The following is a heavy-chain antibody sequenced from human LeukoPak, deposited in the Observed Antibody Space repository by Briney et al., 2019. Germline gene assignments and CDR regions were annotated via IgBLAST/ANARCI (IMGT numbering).Heavy chain of an antibody. CDR1: GGSISSYY. D-gene: IGHD4-11*01. J-gene: IGHJ5*02. V-gene: IGHV4-4*07. CDR2: IYTSGST. Sequence: SETLSLTCTVSGGSISSYYWSWIRQPAGKGLEWIGRIYTSGSTNYNPSLKSRVTMSVDTPKNQFSLKLSSVTAADTAVYYCARDMTTVTTGGWFDPWGQGTLVTVSS. CDR3: ARDMTTVTTGGWFDP.